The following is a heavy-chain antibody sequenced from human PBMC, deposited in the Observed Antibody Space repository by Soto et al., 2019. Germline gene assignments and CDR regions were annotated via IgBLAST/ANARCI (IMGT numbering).Heavy chain of an antibody. V-gene: IGHV4-39*01. CDR3: ASPSILAAAGNFDY. Sequence: QLQLQESGPGLVKPSETLSLTCTVSGGSISSSSYYWGWIRQPPGKGLEWIGSIYYSGSTYYNPSLKSRLTISVDTSKNQFSLKLSSVTAADTAVYYCASPSILAAAGNFDYWGQGTLVTVSS. CDR1: GGSISSSSYY. D-gene: IGHD6-13*01. J-gene: IGHJ4*02. CDR2: IYYSGST.